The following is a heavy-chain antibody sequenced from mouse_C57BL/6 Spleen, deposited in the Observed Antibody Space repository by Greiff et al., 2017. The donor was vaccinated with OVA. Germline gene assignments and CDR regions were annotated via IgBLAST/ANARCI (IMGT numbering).Heavy chain of an antibody. J-gene: IGHJ2*01. CDR1: GFSFNTYA. CDR3: VRGRSYYFDY. CDR2: IRSKSNNYAT. V-gene: IGHV10-1*01. Sequence: EVKLLESGGGLVQPKGSLKLSCAASGFSFNTYAMNWVRQAPGKGLEWVARIRSKSNNYATYYADSVKDRFTISRDDSESMLYLQMNNLKTEDTAMYYCVRGRSYYFDYWGQGTTLTVSS.